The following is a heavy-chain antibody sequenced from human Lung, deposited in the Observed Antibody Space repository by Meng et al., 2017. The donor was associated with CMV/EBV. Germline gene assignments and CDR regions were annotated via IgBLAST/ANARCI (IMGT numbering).Heavy chain of an antibody. D-gene: IGHD3-22*01. CDR3: ARDHYYDSSGLDY. J-gene: IGHJ4*02. CDR2: INSDGSST. V-gene: IGHV3-74*01. CDR1: GFTFSSYW. Sequence: SLXLSCAASGFTFSSYWMHWVRQAPGKGLVWVSRINSDGSSTSYADSVKGRFTISRDNAKNTLYLQMNSLRAEDTAVYYCARDHYYDSSGLDYWGQGTLVTVSS.